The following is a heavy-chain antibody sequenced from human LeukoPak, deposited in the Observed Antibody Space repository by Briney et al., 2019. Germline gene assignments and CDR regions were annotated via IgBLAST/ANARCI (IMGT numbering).Heavy chain of an antibody. CDR1: GGSSSNYY. CDR3: ARGLAAFDY. CDR2: IYSSGRT. Sequence: SETLSLTCSVSGGSSSNYYWSWIRQPPRRGLEWIGYIYSSGRTNSNASLNSRVSIFVDPPKNQFSLRLSSVTAADTAVYYCARGLAAFDYWGQGTLV. V-gene: IGHV4-4*08. D-gene: IGHD6-25*01. J-gene: IGHJ4*02.